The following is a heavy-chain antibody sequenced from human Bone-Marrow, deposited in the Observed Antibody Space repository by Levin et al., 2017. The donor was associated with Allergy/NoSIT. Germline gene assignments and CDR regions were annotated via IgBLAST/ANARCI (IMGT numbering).Heavy chain of an antibody. CDR2: VYYDGRNK. J-gene: IGHJ5*02. D-gene: IGHD1-26*01. Sequence: PGGSLRLSCEASGFTINSFGMHWVRQAPGKGLEWVAIVYYDGRNKYYADSVRGRFIISRDNSKNTLYLQMNSLRVEDTAIYYCARGGPWDELTYWFGPWGQGTQVTVAS. CDR1: GFTINSFG. CDR3: ARGGPWDELTYWFGP. V-gene: IGHV3-33*01.